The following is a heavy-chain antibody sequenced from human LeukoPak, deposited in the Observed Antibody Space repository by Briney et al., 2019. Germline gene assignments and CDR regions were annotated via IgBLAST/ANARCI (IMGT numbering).Heavy chain of an antibody. CDR3: ARRTFYYYDSSGYSYSPLGY. V-gene: IGHV1-2*02. D-gene: IGHD3-22*01. CDR1: GYTFTGYY. Sequence: ASVRVSCKASGYTFTGYYMHWVRQAPGQGLEWMGWINPNSGGTNYAQKFQGRVTMTRDTSISTAYMELSRLRSDDTAVYYCARRTFYYYDSSGYSYSPLGYWGQGTLVTVSS. J-gene: IGHJ4*02. CDR2: INPNSGGT.